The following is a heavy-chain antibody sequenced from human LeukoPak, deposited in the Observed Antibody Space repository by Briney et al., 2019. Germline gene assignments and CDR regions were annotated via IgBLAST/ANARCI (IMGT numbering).Heavy chain of an antibody. CDR3: ARDNRSKAAGNYYGMDV. V-gene: IGHV4-61*01. D-gene: IGHD2/OR15-2a*01. J-gene: IGHJ6*02. Sequence: SETLSLTCTVSGGSISSSSYYWSWIRQPPGKGLEWIGYIYYSGSTNYNPSLKSRVTISVDTSKNQFSLKLSSVTAADTAVHYCARDNRSKAAGNYYGMDVWGQGTTVTVSS. CDR2: IYYSGST. CDR1: GGSISSSSYY.